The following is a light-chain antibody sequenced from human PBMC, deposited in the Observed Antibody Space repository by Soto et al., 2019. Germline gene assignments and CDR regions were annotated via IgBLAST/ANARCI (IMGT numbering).Light chain of an antibody. V-gene: IGLV2-14*01. CDR1: SSDVGGYNY. Sequence: QSVLAQPASVSGSPGQSITISCTGTSSDVGGYNYFSWYQQHPGKAPKLMIYEVSNRPSGVSNRFSGSKSGNTASLTISGLQAEDEADYYCSSYTSSSTLCVFGTGTKLTVL. J-gene: IGLJ1*01. CDR3: SSYTSSSTLCV. CDR2: EVS.